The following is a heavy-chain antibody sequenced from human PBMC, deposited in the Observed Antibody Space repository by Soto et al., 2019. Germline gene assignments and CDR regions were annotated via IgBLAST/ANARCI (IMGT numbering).Heavy chain of an antibody. J-gene: IGHJ6*02. CDR2: ISYDGSNK. CDR1: GFTFSSYG. V-gene: IGHV3-30*18. D-gene: IGHD2-8*02. CDR3: AKELETGTGYYGMDV. Sequence: QVQLVESGGGVVQPGRSLRLSCAASGFTFSSYGMHWVRQAPGKGLEWVAVISYDGSNKYYADSVKGRITISRDNSKNTLYLQMKSLRAEDTAVYYCAKELETGTGYYGMDVLGQGTTVTVSS.